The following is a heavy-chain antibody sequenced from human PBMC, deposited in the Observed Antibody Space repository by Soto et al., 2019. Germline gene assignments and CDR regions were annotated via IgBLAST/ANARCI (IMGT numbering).Heavy chain of an antibody. J-gene: IGHJ4*02. CDR3: AREWQLVRVSFGFDY. Sequence: QVQLVQSGAEVKKPGSSVTLSCKASGGTFSSYTISWVRQAPGQGGEWMGRIIHIIGIANYAQKFQGRVTITADKSTITDYMELFSLKSGDMAVYDWAREWQLVRVSFGFDYWGQGTLVTVSS. CDR2: IIHIIGIA. CDR1: GGTFSSYT. D-gene: IGHD6-6*01. V-gene: IGHV1-69*02.